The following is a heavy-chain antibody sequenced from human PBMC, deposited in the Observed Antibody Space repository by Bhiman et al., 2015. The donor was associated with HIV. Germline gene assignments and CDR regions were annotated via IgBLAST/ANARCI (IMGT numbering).Heavy chain of an antibody. D-gene: IGHD1-26*01. CDR2: ISGSADDT. J-gene: IGHJ4*02. CDR1: GFTFSSYA. CDR3: AKVAFLVGDTIPFFHY. V-gene: IGHV3-23*04. Sequence: VQLVESGGGVVQPGRSLRLSCAASGFTFSSYAMHWVRQAPGKGLEWVSAISGSADDTLYADSVKGRFTISRDNSKSTVYLQMNSLRAEDTAVYYCAKVAFLVGDTIPFFHYWGQGTLVTVSS.